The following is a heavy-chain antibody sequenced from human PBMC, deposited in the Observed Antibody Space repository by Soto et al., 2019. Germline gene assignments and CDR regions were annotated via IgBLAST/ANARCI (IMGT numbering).Heavy chain of an antibody. CDR2: IIPIFGTA. Sequence: QVQLVQSGAEVKKPGSSVKVSCKASGGTFSSYAISWVRQAPGQGLEWMGGIIPIFGTANYAQKFQGRVTXXAXEXXSTAYMELSSLRSEDTAVYYCARVGATGYYYGMDVWGQGTTVTVSS. D-gene: IGHD5-12*01. V-gene: IGHV1-69*12. CDR1: GGTFSSYA. CDR3: ARVGATGYYYGMDV. J-gene: IGHJ6*02.